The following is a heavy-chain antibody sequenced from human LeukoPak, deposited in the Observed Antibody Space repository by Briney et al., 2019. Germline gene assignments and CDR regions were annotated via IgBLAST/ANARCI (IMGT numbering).Heavy chain of an antibody. J-gene: IGHJ1*01. CDR3: ARAYCSGGSCYLKYFQH. CDR1: GGSFSGYY. CDR2: INHSGST. D-gene: IGHD2-15*01. Sequence: ASETLSLTCAAYGGSFSGYYWSWIRQPPGKGLEWIGGINHSGSTNYNPSLKSRVTISVDTSKNQFSLKLSSVTAADTAVYYCARAYCSGGSCYLKYFQHWGQGTLVTVSS. V-gene: IGHV4-34*01.